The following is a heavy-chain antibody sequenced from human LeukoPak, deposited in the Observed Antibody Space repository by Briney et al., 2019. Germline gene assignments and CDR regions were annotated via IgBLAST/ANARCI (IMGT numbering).Heavy chain of an antibody. V-gene: IGHV4-31*03. CDR1: GGSISSGGYY. CDR2: IYYSGST. Sequence: SQTLSLTCTVSGGSISSGGYYWSWIRQHPGKGLEWIGYIYYSGSTYYNPSLKSRVTISADTSKNHFSLTLSSVTAADTAVYYCARARSAAGNFDYWGQGTLVTVSS. CDR3: ARARSAAGNFDY. J-gene: IGHJ4*02. D-gene: IGHD6-13*01.